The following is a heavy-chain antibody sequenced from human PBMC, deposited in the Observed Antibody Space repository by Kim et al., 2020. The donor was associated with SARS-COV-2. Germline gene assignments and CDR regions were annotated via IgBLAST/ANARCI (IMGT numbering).Heavy chain of an antibody. J-gene: IGHJ6*02. Sequence: SVKGRFTISRDNSKNTLYLQMNSLRAEDTAVYYCANTVLVRLDYYYGMDVWGQGTTVTVSS. D-gene: IGHD6-13*01. CDR3: ANTVLVRLDYYYGMDV. V-gene: IGHV3-23*01.